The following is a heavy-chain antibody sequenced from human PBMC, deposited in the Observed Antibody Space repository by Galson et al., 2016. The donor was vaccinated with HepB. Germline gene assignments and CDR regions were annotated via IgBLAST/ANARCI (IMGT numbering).Heavy chain of an antibody. D-gene: IGHD3-22*01. CDR1: GLSFSDYY. V-gene: IGHV3-11*03. CDR2: ISGSSTYT. Sequence: SLRLSCAVSGLSFSDYYMGWIRQAPGKGLEWVSYISGSSTYTNHGDSMKGRFTISRDNAKNSVYLQMNSLRAEDTAVYYCATSGNYFLSPFDYWGQGTTVTVSS. J-gene: IGHJ4*03. CDR3: ATSGNYFLSPFDY.